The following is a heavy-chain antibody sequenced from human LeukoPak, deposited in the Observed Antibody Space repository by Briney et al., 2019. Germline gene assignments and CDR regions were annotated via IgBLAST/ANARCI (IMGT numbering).Heavy chain of an antibody. V-gene: IGHV3-74*01. D-gene: IGHD3-9*01. J-gene: IGHJ6*03. CDR3: ARAYYDILTGYPDYYYYYMDV. Sequence: GGSLRLSCAASGFTFSSYWMHWVRQAPGKGLVWVSRINSDGSSTSYADSVKGRFTISRDNAKNTLYLQMNSLRAEDTAVYYCARAYYDILTGYPDYYYYYMDVWGKGTTVTVSS. CDR1: GFTFSSYW. CDR2: INSDGSST.